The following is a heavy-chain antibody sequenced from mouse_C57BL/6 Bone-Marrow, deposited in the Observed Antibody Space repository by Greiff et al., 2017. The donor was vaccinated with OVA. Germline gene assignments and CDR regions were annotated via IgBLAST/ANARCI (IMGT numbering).Heavy chain of an antibody. CDR1: GFNIKDYY. D-gene: IGHD2-1*01. Sequence: DVKLVESGAELVKPGASVKLSCTASGFNIKDYYMHWVKQRTEQGLEWIGRIDPEDGETKYAPKFQGKATITADTSSNTAYLQLSSLTSEDTAVYYCAYYYVGDYYAMDYWGQGTSVTVSS. J-gene: IGHJ4*01. CDR2: IDPEDGET. CDR3: AYYYVGDYYAMDY. V-gene: IGHV14-2*01.